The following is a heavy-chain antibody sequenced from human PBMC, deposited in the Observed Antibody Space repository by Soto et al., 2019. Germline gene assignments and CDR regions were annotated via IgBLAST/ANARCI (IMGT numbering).Heavy chain of an antibody. CDR2: IYHSGST. CDR1: GGSISSSNW. V-gene: IGHV4-4*02. J-gene: IGHJ6*02. Sequence: QVQLQESGPGLVKPSGTLSLTCAVSGGSISSSNWWSWVRQPPGKGLEWIGEIYHSGSTNYNPSLRSRVTTSVDKSKTQFSLKLSSVTAADTAVYYCARISGSYYYGMDVWGQGTTVTVSS. CDR3: ARISGSYYYGMDV. D-gene: IGHD1-26*01.